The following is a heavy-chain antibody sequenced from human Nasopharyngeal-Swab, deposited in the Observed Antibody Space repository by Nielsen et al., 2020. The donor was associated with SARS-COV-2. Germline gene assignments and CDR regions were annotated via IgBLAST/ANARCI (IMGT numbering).Heavy chain of an antibody. CDR1: GFTFSSYG. Sequence: GESMKISCAASGFTFSSYGMHWVRQAPGKGLEWVAVISYDGSNKYYADSVKGRFTISRDNSKNTLYLQMNSLRAEDTAVYYCARGIVGAIDYWGQGTLVTVSS. CDR2: ISYDGSNK. V-gene: IGHV3-30*03. CDR3: ARGIVGAIDY. D-gene: IGHD1-26*01. J-gene: IGHJ4*02.